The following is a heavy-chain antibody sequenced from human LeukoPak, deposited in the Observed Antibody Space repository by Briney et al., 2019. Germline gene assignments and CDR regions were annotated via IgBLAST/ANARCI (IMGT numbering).Heavy chain of an antibody. CDR2: IYYSGST. D-gene: IGHD3-3*01. V-gene: IGHV4-59*08. J-gene: IGHJ4*02. CDR1: GASISNYY. CDR3: ARSTIFGVVDQYYFDY. Sequence: SETLSLTCTVSGASISNYYWSWIRQPPGKGLEWIGYIYYSGSTNYNPSLKSRVTISVDTFKNQFSLKLSSVTAADTAVYYCARSTIFGVVDQYYFDYWGQGTLVTVSS.